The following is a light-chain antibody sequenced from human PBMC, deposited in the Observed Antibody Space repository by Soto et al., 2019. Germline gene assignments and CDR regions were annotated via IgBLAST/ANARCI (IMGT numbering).Light chain of an antibody. J-gene: IGLJ1*01. CDR3: SSYTSSSIDYV. V-gene: IGLV2-14*01. Sequence: QSALTQPASVSGSPGQSITISCTGTSSDVGGYNYVSWYQQHPAKAPKLMIYEVSNRPSGVSNRFSGSKSGNTASLTISGLQAEEEADYSCSSYTSSSIDYVFGTGTKLTVL. CDR2: EVS. CDR1: SSDVGGYNY.